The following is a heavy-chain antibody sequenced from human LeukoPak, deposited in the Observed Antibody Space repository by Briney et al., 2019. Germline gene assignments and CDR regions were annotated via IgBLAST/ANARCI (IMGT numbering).Heavy chain of an antibody. CDR2: MNSDGSST. Sequence: GGSLRLSCVASGFTFSSFWMHWVRQAPGKGLVWVSRMNSDGSSTIYADSVKGRFTISRDNAKNTLYLQMNSLRAEDTAVYYCARDPNYYDSSADAFDIWGQGTMVTVSS. D-gene: IGHD3-22*01. CDR3: ARDPNYYDSSADAFDI. CDR1: GFTFSSFW. J-gene: IGHJ3*02. V-gene: IGHV3-74*01.